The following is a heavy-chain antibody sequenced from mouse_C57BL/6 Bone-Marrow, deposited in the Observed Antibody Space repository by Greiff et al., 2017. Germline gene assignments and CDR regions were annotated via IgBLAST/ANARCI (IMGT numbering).Heavy chain of an antibody. V-gene: IGHV1-81*01. CDR2: IYPRSGNT. D-gene: IGHD1-1*01. J-gene: IGHJ4*01. Sequence: QVQLQQSGAELARPGASVKLSCKASGYTFTSYGISWVKQRPGQGLEWIGEIYPRSGNTYYNEKFKGKATLTADKSSSTAYMELSSLTSEDSAVYFCASAFITTVVAPYYAMDYWGQGTSVTVSS. CDR3: ASAFITTVVAPYYAMDY. CDR1: GYTFTSYG.